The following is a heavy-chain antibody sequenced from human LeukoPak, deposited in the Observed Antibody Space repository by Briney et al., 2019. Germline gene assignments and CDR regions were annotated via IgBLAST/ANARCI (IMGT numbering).Heavy chain of an antibody. CDR3: ARGLRLVVAAPYYWFDP. V-gene: IGHV1-8*01. CDR2: MNPNSGNT. CDR1: GYTFTSYD. J-gene: IGHJ5*02. Sequence: ASVKVSCKASGYTFTSYDINWVRQATGQGLEWMGWMNPNSGNTGYAQKFQGRVTITRNTSISTAYMELSSLRSEDTAVYYCARGLRLVVAAPYYWFDPWGQGTLVTVSS. D-gene: IGHD2-15*01.